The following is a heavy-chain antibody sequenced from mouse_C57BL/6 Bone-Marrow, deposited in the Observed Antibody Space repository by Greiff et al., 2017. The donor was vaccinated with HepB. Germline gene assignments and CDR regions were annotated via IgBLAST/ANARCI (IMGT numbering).Heavy chain of an antibody. CDR1: GYTFTSYT. J-gene: IGHJ3*01. CDR3: ARASYCGSSYEFAY. D-gene: IGHD1-1*01. V-gene: IGHV1-4*01. CDR2: INPSSGYT. Sequence: VQLQQSGAELARPGASVKMSCKASGYTFTSYTMHWVKQRPGQGLEWIGYINPSSGYTKYNQKFKDKATLTADKSSSTAYMQLSSLTSEGSAVSYCARASYCGSSYEFAYGGQGTLVTVSA.